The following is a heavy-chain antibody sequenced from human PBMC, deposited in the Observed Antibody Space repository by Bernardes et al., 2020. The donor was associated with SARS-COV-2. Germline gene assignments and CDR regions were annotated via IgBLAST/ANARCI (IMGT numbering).Heavy chain of an antibody. CDR3: ALPPTNYDRYAMDV. D-gene: IGHD3-22*01. V-gene: IGHV1-2*02. CDR1: GYTFTGYY. CDR2: ITPNSGGT. Sequence: ASVKVSCKASGYTFTGYYIHWVRLAPGQGLEWMGWITPNSGGTTYAQKFQGRVTMTRDTSISTAYLELSSLRSDDTAVYYCALPPTNYDRYAMDVWGQGTTVTGS. J-gene: IGHJ6*02.